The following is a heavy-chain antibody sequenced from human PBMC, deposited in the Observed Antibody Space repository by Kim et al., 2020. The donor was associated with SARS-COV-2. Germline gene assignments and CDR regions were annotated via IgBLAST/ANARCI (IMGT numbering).Heavy chain of an antibody. D-gene: IGHD2-15*01. V-gene: IGHV4-31*03. CDR3: ARDQRYCSGGSCYSDWFDP. J-gene: IGHJ5*02. Sequence: SETLSLTCTVSGGSISSGGYYWSWIRQHPGKGLEWIGYIYYSGSTYYNPSLKSRVTISVDTSKNQFSLKLSSVTAADTAVYYCARDQRYCSGGSCYSDWFDPWGQGTLVTVSS. CDR1: GGSISSGGYY. CDR2: IYYSGST.